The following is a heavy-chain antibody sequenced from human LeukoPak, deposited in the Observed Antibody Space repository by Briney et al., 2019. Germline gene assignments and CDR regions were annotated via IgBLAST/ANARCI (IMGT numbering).Heavy chain of an antibody. CDR1: GGSISSYY. Sequence: PSETLSPTCTVSGGSISSYYWSWIRQPAGKGLEWIGRIYTSGSTNYNPSLKSRVTMSVDTSKNQLSLKLSSVTAADKAVYYCARGIRFTRAIDDWGQGTLVTVSS. V-gene: IGHV4-4*07. CDR3: ARGIRFTRAIDD. J-gene: IGHJ4*02. CDR2: IYTSGST. D-gene: IGHD3-3*01.